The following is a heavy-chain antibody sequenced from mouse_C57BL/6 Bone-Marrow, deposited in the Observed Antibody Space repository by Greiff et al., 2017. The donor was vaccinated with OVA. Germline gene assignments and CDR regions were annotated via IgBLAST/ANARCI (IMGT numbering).Heavy chain of an antibody. CDR3: ARGGVARAMDY. CDR1: GFTFSDYG. CDR2: ISSGSSTI. V-gene: IGHV5-17*01. J-gene: IGHJ4*01. D-gene: IGHD1-1*01. Sequence: EVKVVESGGGLVKPGGSLKLSCAASGFTFSDYGMHWVRQAPEKGLEWVAYISSGSSTIYYADTVKGRFTISRDNAKNTLFLQMTSLRSEDTAMYYCARGGVARAMDYWGQGTSVTVSS.